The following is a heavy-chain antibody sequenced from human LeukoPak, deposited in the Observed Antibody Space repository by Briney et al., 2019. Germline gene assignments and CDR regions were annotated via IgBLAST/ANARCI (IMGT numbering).Heavy chain of an antibody. CDR3: ANMIRGLDY. CDR1: GWSSSGYN. J-gene: IGHJ4*02. V-gene: IGHV4-34*01. D-gene: IGHD3-10*01. CDR2: ISHSGST. Sequence: SETLSLTCTVYGWSSSGYNASWVPEPPGKGLEWTGQISHSGSTYYNPSLKSRVTLSLDSAKKQFSLQLTPVTAAGTAIYYCANMIRGLDYWGQGALVTVS.